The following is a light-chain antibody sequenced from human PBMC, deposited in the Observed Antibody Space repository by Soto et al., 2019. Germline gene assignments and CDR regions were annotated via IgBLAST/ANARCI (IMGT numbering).Light chain of an antibody. J-gene: IGLJ1*01. V-gene: IGLV2-14*01. CDR1: SIDVNGRNY. CDR2: EVT. Sequence: QSALTQPASVSGSPGQSITISCTGTSIDVNGRNYVSWYQQHPGKAPKVIIYEVTNRPSGISHRFSGSKSGNTASLTISGLQAEDEADYYCCSYTSGTSVFGTGTKLTVL. CDR3: CSYTSGTSV.